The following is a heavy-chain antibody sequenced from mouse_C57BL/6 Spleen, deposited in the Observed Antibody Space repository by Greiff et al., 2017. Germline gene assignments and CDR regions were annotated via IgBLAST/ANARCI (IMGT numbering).Heavy chain of an antibody. D-gene: IGHD2-9*01. CDR2: ISYDGSN. Sequence: EVQLVESGPGLVKPSQSLSLTCSVTGYSITSGYYWNWIRQFPGNKLEWMGYISYDGSNNYNPSLKNRISITRDTSKNQFFLKLNSVTTEDTATYYCARDRAYYGYPYYAMDYWGQGTSVTVSS. J-gene: IGHJ4*01. V-gene: IGHV3-6*01. CDR3: ARDRAYYGYPYYAMDY. CDR1: GYSITSGYY.